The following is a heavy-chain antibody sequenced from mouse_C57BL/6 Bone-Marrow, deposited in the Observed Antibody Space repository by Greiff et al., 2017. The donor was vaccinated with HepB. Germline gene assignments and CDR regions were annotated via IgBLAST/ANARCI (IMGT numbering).Heavy chain of an antibody. Sequence: DVQLVESGGGLVQPKGSLKLSCAASGFSFNTYAMNWVRQAPGKGLEWVARIRSKSNNYATYYADSVKDRFTISRDDSESMLYLQMNNLKTEDTAMYYCVRGTGYYFDYWGQGTTLTVSS. CDR3: VRGTGYYFDY. CDR1: GFSFNTYA. CDR2: IRSKSNNYAT. J-gene: IGHJ2*01. V-gene: IGHV10-1*01. D-gene: IGHD3-3*01.